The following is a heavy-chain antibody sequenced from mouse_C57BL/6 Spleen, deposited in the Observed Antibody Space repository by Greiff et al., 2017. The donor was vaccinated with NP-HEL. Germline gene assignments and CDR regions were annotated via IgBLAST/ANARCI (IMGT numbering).Heavy chain of an antibody. J-gene: IGHJ1*03. CDR1: GYTFTSYW. D-gene: IGHD1-1*01. Sequence: QVQLQQPGAELVKPGASVKLSCKASGYTFTSYWMQWVKQRPGQGLEWIGEIDPSDSYTNYNQKFKGKATLTVDTSSSTAYMQLSSLTSEDSAVYYCARRYYGSRHWYFDVWGTGTTVTVSS. CDR2: IDPSDSYT. CDR3: ARRYYGSRHWYFDV. V-gene: IGHV1-50*01.